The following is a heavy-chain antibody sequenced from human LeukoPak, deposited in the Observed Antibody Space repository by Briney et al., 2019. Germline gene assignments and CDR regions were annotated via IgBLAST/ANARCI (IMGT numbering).Heavy chain of an antibody. CDR3: ARVSHPYYYGMDV. V-gene: IGHV3-21*01. CDR1: GFIFSSYS. CDR2: INGNSNYI. J-gene: IGHJ6*02. Sequence: GGSLRLSCAASGFIFSSYSMNWVRQAPGKGLEWLSSINGNSNYIYNADSVKGRFMISRDNARNSLYPQMNSLRDEDTAVYYCARVSHPYYYGMDVWGQGTTVTVSS.